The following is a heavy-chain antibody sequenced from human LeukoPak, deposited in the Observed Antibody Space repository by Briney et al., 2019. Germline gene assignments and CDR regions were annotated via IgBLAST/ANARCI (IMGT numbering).Heavy chain of an antibody. CDR1: GYSISSGYY. D-gene: IGHD3-16*01. CDR3: ARLVDLGLGYAFDI. V-gene: IGHV4-38-2*01. Sequence: PSETLSLTCAVSGYSISSGYYWGWIRQPPGKGLEWIGSIYHSGSTYYNPSLKSRVTISVDTSKNQFSLKLSSVTAADTAVYYCARLVDLGLGYAFDIWGQGTMVTVSS. CDR2: IYHSGST. J-gene: IGHJ3*02.